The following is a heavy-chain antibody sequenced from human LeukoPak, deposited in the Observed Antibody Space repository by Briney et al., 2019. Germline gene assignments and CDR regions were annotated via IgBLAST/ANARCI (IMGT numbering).Heavy chain of an antibody. J-gene: IGHJ3*02. CDR1: GFTFSSYA. V-gene: IGHV3-23*01. D-gene: IGHD1-26*01. CDR3: AKTVGATTGPDAFDI. Sequence: GGSLRLSCAASGFTFSSYAMSWVRQAPGKGLEWVSAISGSGGSTYYADSVKGRFTISRDNSKNTLYLQMDSLRAEDTAVYYRAKTVGATTGPDAFDIWGQGTMVTVSS. CDR2: ISGSGGST.